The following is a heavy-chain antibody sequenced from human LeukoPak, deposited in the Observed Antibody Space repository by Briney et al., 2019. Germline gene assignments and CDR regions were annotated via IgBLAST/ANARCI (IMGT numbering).Heavy chain of an antibody. CDR2: ISYDGSNK. CDR1: GFTFSSYA. Sequence: GGSLRLSCAASGFTFSSYAMHWVRQAPGKGLEWVAVISYDGSNKYYADSVKGRFTISRDNSKNTLYLQMNSLRAEDTAVYYCAKSAPEMATIGAFDIWGQGTMVTVSS. CDR3: AKSAPEMATIGAFDI. J-gene: IGHJ3*02. V-gene: IGHV3-30-3*02. D-gene: IGHD5-24*01.